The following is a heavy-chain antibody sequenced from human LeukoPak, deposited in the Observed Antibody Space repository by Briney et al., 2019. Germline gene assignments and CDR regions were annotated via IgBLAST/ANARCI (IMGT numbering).Heavy chain of an antibody. Sequence: PSETLSLTCTVSGGSISSSSYYWGWIRQPPGKGLEWSGSIYYSGSTYYNPSLKSRVTISVDTSKNQFSLKLGAVTAADTAVYYCANGLTFDYWGQGTLVTVSS. CDR3: ANGLTFDY. J-gene: IGHJ4*02. CDR1: GGSISSSSYY. V-gene: IGHV4-39*07. CDR2: IYYSGST. D-gene: IGHD6-19*01.